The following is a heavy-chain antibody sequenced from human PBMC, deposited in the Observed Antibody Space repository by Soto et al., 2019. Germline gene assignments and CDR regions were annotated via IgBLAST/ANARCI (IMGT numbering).Heavy chain of an antibody. CDR3: ARSGYSSSWTGYYFDY. V-gene: IGHV3-53*01. CDR2: IYRGGST. CDR1: GFTVSSNY. J-gene: IGHJ4*02. Sequence: GGSLRLSCAASGFTVSSNYMSWVRQAPGKGLDWVSVIYRGGSTYYADSVKGRFTISRDNSKNMLYLQMNSLRAEDTAVYYCARSGYSSSWTGYYFDYWGQGTLVTVSS. D-gene: IGHD6-13*01.